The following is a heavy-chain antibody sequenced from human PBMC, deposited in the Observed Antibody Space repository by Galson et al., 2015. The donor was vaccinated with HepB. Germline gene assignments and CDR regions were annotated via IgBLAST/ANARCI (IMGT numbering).Heavy chain of an antibody. Sequence: SVKVSCKASGGTFSSYAISWVRQAPGQGLEWMGGIIPIFGIANYAQKFQGRVTITADESTSTAYMELSSLRSEDTAVYYCAGDPIMITFGGVIGEHYGMDVWGQGTTVTVSS. J-gene: IGHJ6*02. CDR1: GGTFSSYA. D-gene: IGHD3-16*02. CDR3: AGDPIMITFGGVIGEHYGMDV. V-gene: IGHV1-69*13. CDR2: IIPIFGIA.